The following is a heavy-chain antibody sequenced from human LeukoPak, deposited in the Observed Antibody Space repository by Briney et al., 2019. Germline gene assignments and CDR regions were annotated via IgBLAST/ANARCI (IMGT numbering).Heavy chain of an antibody. CDR2: ISGGGGST. CDR3: AKSQYCSSTSCYGPFDP. CDR1: GFTFSSYA. Sequence: GGSLRLSCAASGFTFSSYAMSWVRQAPGKGLEWVSGISGGGGSTFYADSVKGRFTISRDNSKNTLYLQMNSLRAEDTAVYYCAKSQYCSSTSCYGPFDPWGQGPLVTVSS. V-gene: IGHV3-23*01. J-gene: IGHJ5*02. D-gene: IGHD2-2*01.